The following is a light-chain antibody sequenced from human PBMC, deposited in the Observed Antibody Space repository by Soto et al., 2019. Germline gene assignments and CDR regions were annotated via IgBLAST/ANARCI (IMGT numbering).Light chain of an antibody. V-gene: IGLV1-40*01. CDR1: SSNIGAGRD. J-gene: IGLJ1*01. CDR3: PSFDSSLSAYV. CDR2: GNN. Sequence: QPVLTQPPSVSGAPGQRVTISCTGSSSNIGAGRDVHWYQQLPGTAPRLLIYGNNNRPSGVPDRFSASKSGTSASLAITGLQAEEEADFYCPSFDSSLSAYVFGTGTKLTVL.